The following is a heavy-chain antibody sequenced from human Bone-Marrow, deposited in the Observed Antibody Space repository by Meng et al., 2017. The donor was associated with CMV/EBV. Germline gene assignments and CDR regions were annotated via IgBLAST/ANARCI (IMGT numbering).Heavy chain of an antibody. Sequence: GESLKISCAASGFTFSSYWMHWVRQAPGKGLVWVSRINSDGSSTSYADSVKGRFTISRDNSKNTLYLQMNSLRAEDTAVYYCAKDRDPHIVVVIAILDYCGQGTLVTVSS. J-gene: IGHJ4*02. CDR3: AKDRDPHIVVVIAILDY. CDR1: GFTFSSYW. CDR2: INSDGSST. D-gene: IGHD2-21*01. V-gene: IGHV3-74*01.